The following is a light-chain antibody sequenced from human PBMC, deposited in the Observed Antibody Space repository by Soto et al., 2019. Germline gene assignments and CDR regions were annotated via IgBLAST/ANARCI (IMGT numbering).Light chain of an antibody. V-gene: IGKV3-11*01. CDR2: DAS. Sequence: EIVLTQSPATLSLSPGDRATLSCRASQSVDRYLAWYQEKPGQAPRLLIYDASDRATGIPDRFSGSGSGTDFTLTISSLEPEDFAVYYCQQYGRSPKTFGQGTNVEIK. CDR1: QSVDRY. J-gene: IGKJ1*01. CDR3: QQYGRSPKT.